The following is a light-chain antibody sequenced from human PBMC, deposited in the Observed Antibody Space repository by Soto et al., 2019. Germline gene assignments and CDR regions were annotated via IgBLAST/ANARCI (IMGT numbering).Light chain of an antibody. CDR3: QQYNTYST. Sequence: DIQMTQSPSTLCASFGDIVSITCRASQSISRWLAWYQQKPGKAPKALIYDASTLRSGVPSRFSGGGSGTEFTLTISSLQPDDFATYYCQQYNTYSTFGQGTRLEI. J-gene: IGKJ5*01. CDR2: DAS. CDR1: QSISRW. V-gene: IGKV1-5*01.